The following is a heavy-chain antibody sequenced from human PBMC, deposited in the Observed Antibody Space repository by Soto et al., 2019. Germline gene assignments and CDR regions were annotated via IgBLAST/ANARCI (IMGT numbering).Heavy chain of an antibody. V-gene: IGHV4-30-4*01. CDR1: GGSISSGDYY. Sequence: SETLSLTCTVSGGSISSGDYYWSWIRQPPGKGQEWIGYIYYSGSTYYNPSLKSRVTISVDTSKNQFSLKLSSVTAADTAVYYCARDGLAVAEIDPWGQGTLVTVSS. CDR3: ARDGLAVAEIDP. J-gene: IGHJ5*02. D-gene: IGHD6-19*01. CDR2: IYYSGST.